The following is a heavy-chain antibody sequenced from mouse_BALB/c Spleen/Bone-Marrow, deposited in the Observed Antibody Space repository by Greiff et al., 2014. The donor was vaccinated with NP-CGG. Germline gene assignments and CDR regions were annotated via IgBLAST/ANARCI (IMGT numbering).Heavy chain of an antibody. D-gene: IGHD4-1*01. CDR1: GYNFTNYW. CDR3: ARRGTGVDY. CDR2: IYPGGGYT. Sequence: VQGVESGAELVRPGTSVKISCKASGYNFTNYWLGWVKQRPGHGLEWIGDIYPGGGYTNYNEKFKGKATLTADTSSSTAYMQLSSLTSEDSAVYSCARRGTGVDYWGQGTTLTVSS. V-gene: IGHV1-63*02. J-gene: IGHJ2*01.